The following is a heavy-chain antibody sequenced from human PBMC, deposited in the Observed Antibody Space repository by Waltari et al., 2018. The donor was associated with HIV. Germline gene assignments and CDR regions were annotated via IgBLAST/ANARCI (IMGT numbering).Heavy chain of an antibody. Sequence: QVQLQESGPGLVKPSQTLSLTCTVSGGSISSGSYYCRWIRQPAGKGLEWIGRIYTSGSTNYNPSLKSRVTISVDTSKNQFSLKLSSVTAADTAVYYCARRGIQRWFYAFDIWGQGTMVTVSS. D-gene: IGHD5-18*01. CDR3: ARRGIQRWFYAFDI. J-gene: IGHJ3*02. CDR2: IYTSGST. CDR1: GGSISSGSYY. V-gene: IGHV4-61*02.